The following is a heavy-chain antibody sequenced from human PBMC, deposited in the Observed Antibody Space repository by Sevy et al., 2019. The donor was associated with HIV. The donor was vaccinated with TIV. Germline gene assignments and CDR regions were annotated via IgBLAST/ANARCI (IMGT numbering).Heavy chain of an antibody. CDR3: AKDNTTSRWFPYFDY. D-gene: IGHD6-13*01. J-gene: IGHJ4*02. V-gene: IGHV3-23*01. Sequence: GGSLRLSCAASGFTFSSYAMSWVRQAPGKGLEWVSAISGSGGSTYYADSVKGRFTISRDNSKNTLYLQMNSLRAEDTAVYFCAKDNTTSRWFPYFDYWGQGTLVTVSS. CDR2: ISGSGGST. CDR1: GFTFSSYA.